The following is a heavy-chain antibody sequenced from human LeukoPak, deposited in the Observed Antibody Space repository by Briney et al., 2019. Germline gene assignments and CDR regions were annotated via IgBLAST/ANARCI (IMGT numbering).Heavy chain of an antibody. V-gene: IGHV3-7*05. J-gene: IGHJ4*02. Sequence: GGSLRLSCASSGFSFSNYWMSWVRQAPGKGLEWVANIKEDGSEKDYVDSVKGRFTISRDNAKNSLYLQMNSLRAEDTTIYYCARDWGAAGLWDYWGQGTLVTVSS. D-gene: IGHD6-13*01. CDR1: GFSFSNYW. CDR2: IKEDGSEK. CDR3: ARDWGAAGLWDY.